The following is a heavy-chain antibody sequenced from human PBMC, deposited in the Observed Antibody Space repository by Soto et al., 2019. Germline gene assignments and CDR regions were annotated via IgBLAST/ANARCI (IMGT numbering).Heavy chain of an antibody. J-gene: IGHJ6*02. V-gene: IGHV1-3*05. Sequence: QVLLVQSGAEEKKPGASVKVSCKASGYTFTNYAIHWVRQAPGQRLEWMGWINAGNGNTKYSQKFQSRLIITRDTPAHTXXMEGSSLRSEDTAVYYCAREFLWSGVEPYYFGMDVWGRGTTVTVSS. CDR2: INAGNGNT. CDR3: AREFLWSGVEPYYFGMDV. CDR1: GYTFTNYA. D-gene: IGHD3-10*01.